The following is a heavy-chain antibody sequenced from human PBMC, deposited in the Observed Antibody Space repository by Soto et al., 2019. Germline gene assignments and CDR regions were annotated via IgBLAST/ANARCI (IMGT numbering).Heavy chain of an antibody. CDR2: FDPEDGET. J-gene: IGHJ1*01. CDR1: GYTLTELS. V-gene: IGHV1-24*01. D-gene: IGHD6-25*01. Sequence: QVQLVQSGAEVKKPGASVKVSCKVSGYTLTELSMHWVRQAPGKGLEWMGGFDPEDGETIYAQKFQGRVTMTEDKSTDTAYRELGSMRSEDTAVYYCATERGNTYSGWTQEYFQHWGQGTLVTVSS. CDR3: ATERGNTYSGWTQEYFQH.